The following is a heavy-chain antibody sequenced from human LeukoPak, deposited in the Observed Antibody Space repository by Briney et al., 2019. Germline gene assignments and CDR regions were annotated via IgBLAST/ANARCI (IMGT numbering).Heavy chain of an antibody. CDR1: GFTFSSYW. Sequence: GGSLRLSCAASGFTFSSYWMSWVRQAPGKGLEWVSYISSSGSTIYYADSVKGRFTISRDNAKNSLYLQMNSLRAEDTAVYYCARGRGTLYYDILTGYPYFDYWGQGTLVTVSS. CDR2: ISSSGSTI. J-gene: IGHJ4*02. D-gene: IGHD3-9*01. V-gene: IGHV3-48*04. CDR3: ARGRGTLYYDILTGYPYFDY.